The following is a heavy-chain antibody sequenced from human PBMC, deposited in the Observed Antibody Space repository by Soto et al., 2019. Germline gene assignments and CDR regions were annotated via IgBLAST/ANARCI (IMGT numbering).Heavy chain of an antibody. CDR2: IYATGTT. CDR1: GASISGFY. Sequence: SETLSLTCTVSGASISGFYWSWIRKSAGKGLEWIGRIYATGTTDYNPSLKSRVMMSVDTSKKQFSLKLRSVTAADAAVYYCVRDGTKTLRDWFDPWGQGISVTVSS. D-gene: IGHD1-1*01. V-gene: IGHV4-4*07. CDR3: VRDGTKTLRDWFDP. J-gene: IGHJ5*02.